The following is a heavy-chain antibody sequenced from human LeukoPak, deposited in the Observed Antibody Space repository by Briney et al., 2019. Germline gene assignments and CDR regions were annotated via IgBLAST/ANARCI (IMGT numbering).Heavy chain of an antibody. CDR3: ARDVRGYIYCSYYYYYYYMDV. V-gene: IGHV3-64*01. CDR1: GFTFSSYA. CDR2: ISSNGGST. Sequence: GGSLRLSCAASGFTFSSYAMHWVRQAPGKGLEYVSAISSNGGSTYYANSVKGRFTISRVNSKNTLYLQMGSLRAEDMAVYYCARDVRGYIYCSYYYYYYYMDVWGKGTTVTVSS. J-gene: IGHJ6*03. D-gene: IGHD5-18*01.